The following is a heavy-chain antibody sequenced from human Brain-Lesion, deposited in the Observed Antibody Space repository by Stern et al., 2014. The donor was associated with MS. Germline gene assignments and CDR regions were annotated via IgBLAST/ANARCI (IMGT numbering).Heavy chain of an antibody. CDR1: GGSISSGGYY. CDR2: IFNSGST. Sequence: QLQLQESGPGLVKPSQTLSPSCTVSGGSISSGGYYWSWIRQPAGKGLEWIGRIFNSGSTSYNPSLKSRVTISIDTSKTQFSLRLNSMTAADTAVYYCARGRVVPGFQYYATDVWGQGTTVIVSS. CDR3: ARGRVVPGFQYYATDV. J-gene: IGHJ6*02. D-gene: IGHD2-2*01. V-gene: IGHV4-61*02.